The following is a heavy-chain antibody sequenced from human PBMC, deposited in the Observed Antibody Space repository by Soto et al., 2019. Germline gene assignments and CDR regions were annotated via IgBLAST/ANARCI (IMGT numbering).Heavy chain of an antibody. CDR1: GGSFSGYY. CDR2: INHSGST. V-gene: IGHV4-34*01. CDR3: ARGLKIVLMVYANWFDP. D-gene: IGHD2-8*01. Sequence: SETLSLTCAVYGGSFSGYYWSWIRQPPGKGLEWIGEINHSGSTNYNPSLKSRVTISVDTSKNQFSLKLSSVTAADTAVYYCARGLKIVLMVYANWFDPWGQGTLVTVSS. J-gene: IGHJ5*02.